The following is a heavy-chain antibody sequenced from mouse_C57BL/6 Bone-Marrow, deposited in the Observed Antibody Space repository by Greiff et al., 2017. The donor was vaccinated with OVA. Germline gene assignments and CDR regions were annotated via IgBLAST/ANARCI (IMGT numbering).Heavy chain of an antibody. CDR3: ASPITTTYYYAMDY. CDR1: GYTFTSYG. Sequence: VQLQQSGAELARPGASVKLSCKASGYTFTSYGISWVKQRTGQGLEWIGEIYPRSGNNYYNEKFKGKATLTADKSSSTAYMELRSLTSEDSAVYFCASPITTTYYYAMDYWGQGTSVTVSS. V-gene: IGHV1-81*01. J-gene: IGHJ4*01. CDR2: IYPRSGNN. D-gene: IGHD2-4*01.